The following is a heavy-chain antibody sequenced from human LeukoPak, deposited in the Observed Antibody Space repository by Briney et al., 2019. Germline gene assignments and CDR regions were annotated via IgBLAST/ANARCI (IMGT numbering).Heavy chain of an antibody. V-gene: IGHV4-59*01. CDR2: IYYSGST. CDR3: ARGDPISP. J-gene: IGHJ5*02. D-gene: IGHD3-3*02. CDR1: GGSISSYC. Sequence: SETLSLTCTVSGGSISSYCWNWIRQPPGKGLEWIGYIYYSGSTNYNPSLKSRVSISVNTSKNQFSLKLSSVTAADTAVYYCARGDPISPWGQGTLVTVSS.